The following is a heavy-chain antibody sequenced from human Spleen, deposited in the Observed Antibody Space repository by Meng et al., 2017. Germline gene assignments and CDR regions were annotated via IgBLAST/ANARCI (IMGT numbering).Heavy chain of an antibody. J-gene: IGHJ3*02. Sequence: SLMTSCAAAGFIFDDYAMHWFRQAPGKGLEWVSGISWNSGSIGYADSVKGRFTISRDNATNSLYLQMNNLRAENLVLYYCAKEAYDSKAFDIWGQGTMVTVSS. D-gene: IGHD3-22*01. CDR1: GFIFDDYA. CDR2: ISWNSGSI. V-gene: IGHV3-9*03. CDR3: AKEAYDSKAFDI.